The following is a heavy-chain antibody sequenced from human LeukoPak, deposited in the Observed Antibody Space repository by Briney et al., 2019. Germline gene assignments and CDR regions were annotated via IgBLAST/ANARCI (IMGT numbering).Heavy chain of an antibody. CDR3: ASTPRQWLVNAHYVY. CDR2: ISAYNGNT. J-gene: IGHJ4*02. V-gene: IGHV1-18*01. D-gene: IGHD6-19*01. CDR1: GYTFTSYG. Sequence: ASVTVSCKASGYTFTSYGISWVRQAPGQGLEWMGWISAYNGNTNYAQKLQGRVTMTTDTSTSTAYMELRSLRSDDTAVYYCASTPRQWLVNAHYVYWGQGTLVTVSS.